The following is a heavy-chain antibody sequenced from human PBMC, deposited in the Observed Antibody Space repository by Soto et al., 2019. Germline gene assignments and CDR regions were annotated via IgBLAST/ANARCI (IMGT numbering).Heavy chain of an antibody. D-gene: IGHD6-6*01. J-gene: IGHJ4*02. V-gene: IGHV4-34*01. CDR3: ARGGKYSSSFPFDY. Sequence: SETLSLTCAVYGGSFSGYYLSWIRQPPGKGLEWIGEINHSGSTNYNPSLKSRVTISVDTSKNQFSLKLSSVTAADTAVYYCARGGKYSSSFPFDYWGQGTLVTVSS. CDR2: INHSGST. CDR1: GGSFSGYY.